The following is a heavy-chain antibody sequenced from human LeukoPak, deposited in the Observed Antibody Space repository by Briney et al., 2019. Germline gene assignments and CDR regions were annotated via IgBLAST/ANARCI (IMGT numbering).Heavy chain of an antibody. CDR2: IYYSGST. V-gene: IGHV4-31*03. CDR3: ARAHSGSYYVLDY. J-gene: IGHJ4*02. Sequence: SETLSLTCTVSGGSISSGGYYWSWIRQHPGKGLEWIGYIYYSGSTYYNPSLKSRVTISVDTSKNQFSLKLSSVTAADTAVYYCARAHSGSYYVLDYWGQGTLVTVSS. D-gene: IGHD1-26*01. CDR1: GGSISSGGYY.